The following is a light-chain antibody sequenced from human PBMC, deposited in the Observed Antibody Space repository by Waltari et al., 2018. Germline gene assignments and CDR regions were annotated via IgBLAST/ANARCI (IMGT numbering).Light chain of an antibody. V-gene: IGKV3-15*01. CDR2: GAS. J-gene: IGKJ5*01. CDR3: QQYNLWPPIT. CDR1: QSLSGN. Sequence: IEMTQSPATLSVSPGERATLSCRASQSLSGNLAWYQQRPGQGLRLLIYGASTRATGVPARFSGSGSGTEFTLTITSLQSEDFAVDYCQQYNLWPPITFGQGTRLEMK.